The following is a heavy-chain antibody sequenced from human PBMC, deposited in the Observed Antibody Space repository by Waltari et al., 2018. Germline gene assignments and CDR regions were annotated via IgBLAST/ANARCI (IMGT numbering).Heavy chain of an antibody. CDR2: IYYSGST. V-gene: IGHV4-59*01. CDR1: GGSLSSYY. Sequence: QVQLQESGPGLVKPSETLSLTCTVSGGSLSSYYWSWIRQPPGKGLEWIGYIYYSGSTNYNPSLKSRVTISVDTSKNQFSLKLSSVTAADTAVYYCARDAAAAPWFDPWGQGTLVTVSS. CDR3: ARDAAAAPWFDP. J-gene: IGHJ5*02. D-gene: IGHD2-2*01.